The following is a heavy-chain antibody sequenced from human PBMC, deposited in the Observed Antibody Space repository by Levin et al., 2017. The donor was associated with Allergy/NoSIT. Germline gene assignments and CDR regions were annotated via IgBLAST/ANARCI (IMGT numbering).Heavy chain of an antibody. Sequence: AASVKVSCKASGYTFTSYDINWVRQATGQGLEWMGWMNPNSGNTGYAQKFQGRVTMTRNTSISTAYMELSSLRSEDTAVYYCARGMIGSSWYAGPYYYYGMDVWGQGTTVTVSS. CDR3: ARGMIGSSWYAGPYYYYGMDV. CDR2: MNPNSGNT. V-gene: IGHV1-8*01. J-gene: IGHJ6*02. D-gene: IGHD6-13*01. CDR1: GYTFTSYD.